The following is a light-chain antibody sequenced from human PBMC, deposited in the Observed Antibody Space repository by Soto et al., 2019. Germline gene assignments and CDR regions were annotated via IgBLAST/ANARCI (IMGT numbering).Light chain of an antibody. J-gene: IGKJ3*01. Sequence: EIVLTQSPGTLSLSPGERATLSCRASQSVSSNYLARYQQKPGQAPRLLIYGASSRATGIPDRFSGSGSGTDFTLTICSLEPEDFAVYYCQQYGSSPLFAFGPGTEVDLK. CDR2: GAS. CDR3: QQYGSSPLFA. V-gene: IGKV3-20*01. CDR1: QSVSSNY.